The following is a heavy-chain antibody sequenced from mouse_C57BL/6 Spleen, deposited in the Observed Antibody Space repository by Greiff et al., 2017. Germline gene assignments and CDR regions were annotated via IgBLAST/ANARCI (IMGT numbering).Heavy chain of an antibody. Sequence: EVQLQESGTVLVRPGASVKMSCKTSGYTFTSYWMHWVKQRPGQGLEWIGAIYPGNSDTSYNQKFKGKAKLTAVTSASTAYMELSSLTNEDSAVYYCTRAYYDGSSPDALDYWGQGTSVTVSS. CDR1: GYTFTSYW. CDR2: IYPGNSDT. V-gene: IGHV1-5*01. CDR3: TRAYYDGSSPDALDY. J-gene: IGHJ4*01. D-gene: IGHD1-1*01.